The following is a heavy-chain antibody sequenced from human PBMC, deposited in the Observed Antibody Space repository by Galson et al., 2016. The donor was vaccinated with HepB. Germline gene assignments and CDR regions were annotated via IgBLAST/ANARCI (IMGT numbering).Heavy chain of an antibody. V-gene: IGHV1-3*01. J-gene: IGHJ4*02. Sequence: SVKVSCKASGYPFTSFTMHWVRQAPGQRPEWMGWINVHNGYTKYSQKFQGRVTITRDTSASIAYMELSSLRSDDTAVYYCARARGSYYYFHYWGQGTLVTVSS. D-gene: IGHD1-26*01. CDR3: ARARGSYYYFHY. CDR2: INVHNGYT. CDR1: GYPFTSFT.